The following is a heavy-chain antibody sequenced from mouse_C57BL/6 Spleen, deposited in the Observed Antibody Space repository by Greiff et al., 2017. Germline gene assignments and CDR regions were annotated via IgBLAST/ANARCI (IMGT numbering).Heavy chain of an antibody. V-gene: IGHV1-81*01. CDR1: GYTFTSYG. J-gene: IGHJ2*01. CDR2: IYPRSGNT. Sequence: VQLQQSGAELARPGASVKLSCKASGYTFTSYGISWVKQRTGQGLEWIGEIYPRSGNTYYNEKFKGKATLTSDTSSSTAYMQLSSLTSEDSAIYFCARYHLGGYDYLDYWGQGTTLTVSS. CDR3: ARYHLGGYDYLDY. D-gene: IGHD2-4*01.